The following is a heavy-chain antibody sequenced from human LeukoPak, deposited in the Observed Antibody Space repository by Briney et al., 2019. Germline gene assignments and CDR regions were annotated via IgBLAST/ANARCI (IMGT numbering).Heavy chain of an antibody. D-gene: IGHD3-10*01. V-gene: IGHV3-13*01. Sequence: GGSLRLSCAASGFTLSTYDMHWVRQVTGEALEWVSMIYEAGNTYYTGSVKGRFTISRENAKNSLYLQMHGLTAGDTAVYYCAREMSGSNDAFDIWGPGTMVTVSS. CDR1: GFTLSTYD. CDR3: AREMSGSNDAFDI. CDR2: IYEAGNT. J-gene: IGHJ3*02.